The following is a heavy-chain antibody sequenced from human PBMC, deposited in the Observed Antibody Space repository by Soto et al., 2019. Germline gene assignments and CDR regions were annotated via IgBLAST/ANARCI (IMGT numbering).Heavy chain of an antibody. CDR3: AGLHTERSGDAFDL. CDR2: IYPDDSDT. D-gene: IGHD3-10*01. V-gene: IGHV5-51*01. CDR1: DYNFRVHL. J-gene: IGHJ3*01. Sequence: PGESLKISCKASDYNFRVHLIGWVRQVPGRGLEWMGIIYPDDSDTRYSPSSQGQVTMSADKSINTVYLQWTSLRASDTAMYYCAGLHTERSGDAFDLWGQGTKVTVSS.